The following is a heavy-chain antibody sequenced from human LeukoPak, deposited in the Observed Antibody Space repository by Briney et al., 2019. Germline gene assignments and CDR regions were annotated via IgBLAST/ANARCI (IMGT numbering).Heavy chain of an antibody. CDR1: GGSISSYY. D-gene: IGHD3-22*01. CDR2: IYYSGST. J-gene: IGHJ6*03. V-gene: IGHV4-59*01. CDR3: ARVHDSSGYYARSYYYYYMDV. Sequence: PSETLSLTCTVSGGSISSYYWSWIRQPPRKGLEWIGYIYYSGSTNYNPSLKSRVTISVDTSKNQFSLKLSSVTAADTAVYYCARVHDSSGYYARSYYYYYMDVWGKGTTVTVSS.